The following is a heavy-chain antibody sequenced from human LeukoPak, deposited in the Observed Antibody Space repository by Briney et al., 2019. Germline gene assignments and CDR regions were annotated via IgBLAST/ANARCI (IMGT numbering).Heavy chain of an antibody. J-gene: IGHJ4*02. CDR2: SSSSGSTI. V-gene: IGHV3-48*03. Sequence: GGSLRLSCAASGFTFNRNAISWVRQAPGKGLEWVSYSSSSGSTIYYADSVKGRFAISRDNAKNSLYLQMNSLRAEDTAVYYCARRRDFIDYWGQGTLVTVSS. CDR1: GFTFNRNA. D-gene: IGHD3/OR15-3a*01. CDR3: ARRRDFIDY.